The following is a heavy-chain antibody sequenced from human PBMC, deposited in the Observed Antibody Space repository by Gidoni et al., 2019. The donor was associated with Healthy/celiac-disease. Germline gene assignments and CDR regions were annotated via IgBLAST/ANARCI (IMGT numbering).Heavy chain of an antibody. D-gene: IGHD5-18*01. Sequence: QVQLVQSRAEVMKPGSSVKISCKASAGTFSSYAISWVRQAPGQGLEWMGGIIPTFGTANYAQKFQGRVTITADESTSTAYMELSSLRSEDTAVYYCARRGYSYGDYYYYGMDVWGQGTTXTVSS. CDR3: ARRGYSYGDYYYYGMDV. J-gene: IGHJ6*02. CDR2: IIPTFGTA. V-gene: IGHV1-69*01. CDR1: AGTFSSYA.